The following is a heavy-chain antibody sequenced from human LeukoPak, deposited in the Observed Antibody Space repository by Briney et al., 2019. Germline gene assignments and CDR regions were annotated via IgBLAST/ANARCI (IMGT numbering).Heavy chain of an antibody. V-gene: IGHV1-69*13. CDR2: IITIFGTA. CDR1: GYTFTSYY. CDR3: ARFASYDAFDI. Sequence: ASVKVSCKASGYTFTSYYMQWVRQAPGQGDEGMGGIITIFGTANYAQKFQGRVTITADESTSTAYMELSSLRSEDTAVYYCARFASYDAFDIWGQGTMVTVSS. J-gene: IGHJ3*02. D-gene: IGHD6-6*01.